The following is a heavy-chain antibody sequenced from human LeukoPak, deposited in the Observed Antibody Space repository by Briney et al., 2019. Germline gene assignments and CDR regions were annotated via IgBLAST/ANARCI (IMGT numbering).Heavy chain of an antibody. D-gene: IGHD4-17*01. CDR2: ISNSGGAT. V-gene: IGHV3-23*01. Sequence: GGSLRLSCAASGFTFTSNGMTWVRQAPGKGLEWVSSISNSGGATHYADSVKGRFTISRDNSRTTVFLHMNSLRAEDTAVYYCAKSLDYDEYVPDYWGQGTLVTVSS. CDR3: AKSLDYDEYVPDY. CDR1: GFTFTSNG. J-gene: IGHJ4*02.